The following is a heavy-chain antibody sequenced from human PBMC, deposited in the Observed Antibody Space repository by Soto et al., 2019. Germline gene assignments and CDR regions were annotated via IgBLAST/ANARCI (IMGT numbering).Heavy chain of an antibody. CDR2: IIPILGIA. V-gene: IGHV1-69*02. J-gene: IGHJ5*02. CDR1: GGTFSSYT. D-gene: IGHD3-10*01. CDR3: ARAVGFGEDQWFDP. Sequence: GASVKVSCKASGGTFSSYTISWVRQAPGQGLEWMGRIIPILGIANYAQKFQGRVTITADKSTSTAYMELSSLRSEDTAVYYCARAVGFGEDQWFDPWGQGTLVTVSS.